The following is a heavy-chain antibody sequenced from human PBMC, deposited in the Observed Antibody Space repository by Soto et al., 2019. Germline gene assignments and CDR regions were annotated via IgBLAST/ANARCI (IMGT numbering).Heavy chain of an antibody. Sequence: EVQLAESGGGLAQPGGALRLSCAASGFTLRGYAMDLVRQAPGKGLEYVSGISSNGVGTYYANSVQGRFTISRDNSKNTVYLQMGSLRPEDMAVYYCARRARPDFYYMDVWGKGTTVTVSS. D-gene: IGHD6-6*01. J-gene: IGHJ6*03. CDR3: ARRARPDFYYMDV. CDR1: GFTLRGYA. CDR2: ISSNGVGT. V-gene: IGHV3-64*01.